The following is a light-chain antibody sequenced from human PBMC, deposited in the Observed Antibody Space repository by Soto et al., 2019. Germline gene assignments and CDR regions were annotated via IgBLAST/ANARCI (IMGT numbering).Light chain of an antibody. J-gene: IGKJ3*01. CDR3: QQYSSFPHT. Sequence: DIQMTQSPSTLSASVGDRVTITCRASQSISSWLAWYQQKPGKAPKLLIYKASSLESGVPSRFSGSGSGTEFTLTITSLQPDDFATYYCQQYSSFPHTFRPGTKVDIK. V-gene: IGKV1-5*03. CDR1: QSISSW. CDR2: KAS.